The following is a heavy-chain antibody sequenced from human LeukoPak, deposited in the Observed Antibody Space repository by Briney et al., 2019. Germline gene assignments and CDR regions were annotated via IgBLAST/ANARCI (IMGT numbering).Heavy chain of an antibody. V-gene: IGHV3-23*01. CDR3: AKDKHPVVAAAYGDAFDI. Sequence: QPGGSLRLSCAASGFTFSSYAMSWVRQAPGKGLEWVSAISGSGGSTYYADSVKGRFTISRDNSKNTLYLQMNSLRAEDTAVYYCAKDKHPVVAAAYGDAFDIWGQGTMVTVSS. J-gene: IGHJ3*02. CDR2: ISGSGGST. CDR1: GFTFSSYA. D-gene: IGHD2-2*01.